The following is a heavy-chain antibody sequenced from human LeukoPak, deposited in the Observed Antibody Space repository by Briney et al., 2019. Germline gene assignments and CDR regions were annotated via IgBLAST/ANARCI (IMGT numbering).Heavy chain of an antibody. CDR2: ISVRGGST. J-gene: IGHJ5*02. D-gene: IGHD3-10*01. Sequence: GGSLSLSCAASGFTFCRYAMSWVPRAPGGGLGCVLAISVRGGSTYYADSVKGRFTISRDNSKNTLYLQMHSLRSEATAVYYCANPPPRVFYGEAARKNNGFDPWGQGTLVTVPS. CDR1: GFTFCRYA. CDR3: ANPPPRVFYGEAARKNNGFDP. V-gene: IGHV3-23*01.